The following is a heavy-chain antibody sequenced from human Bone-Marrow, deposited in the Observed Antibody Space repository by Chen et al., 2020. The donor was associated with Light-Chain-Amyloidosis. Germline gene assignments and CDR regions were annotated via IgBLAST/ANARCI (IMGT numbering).Heavy chain of an antibody. V-gene: IGHV1-69*01. CDR2: IIPIYGTA. CDR1: GDTLSSHA. Sequence: QVQLVQSGAEVKKPGSWVKVSCKASGDTLSSHATTWVRQAPGQGLEWMGGIIPIYGTATYAQKFQGRVTITADESTSTAYMELRSLRSGDTATYYCAISDYGDYYYYYGMDVWGQGTTVTVSS. D-gene: IGHD4-17*01. J-gene: IGHJ6*02. CDR3: AISDYGDYYYYYGMDV.